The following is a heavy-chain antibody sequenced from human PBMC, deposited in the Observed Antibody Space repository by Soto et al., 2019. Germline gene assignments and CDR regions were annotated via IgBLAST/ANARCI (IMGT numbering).Heavy chain of an antibody. Sequence: EVQLLESGGGLVQPGGSLRLSCAASGFTFSSYAMSWVRQAPGKGLEWVSAISGSGGSTYYADSVKGRFTISRDNSKNTLYLQMNSLRAEDTAVYYCAKDPIWDGVPGGGFDYWGQGTLVTVSS. CDR2: ISGSGGST. CDR1: GFTFSSYA. CDR3: AKDPIWDGVPGGGFDY. D-gene: IGHD4-17*01. V-gene: IGHV3-23*01. J-gene: IGHJ4*02.